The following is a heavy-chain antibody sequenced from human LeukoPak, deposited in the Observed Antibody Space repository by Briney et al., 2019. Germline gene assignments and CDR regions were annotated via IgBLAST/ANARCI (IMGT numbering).Heavy chain of an antibody. CDR3: ASNTAIRQYYFDY. CDR2: INPNSGGT. CDR1: GYTFTGYY. D-gene: IGHD5-18*01. V-gene: IGHV1-2*02. Sequence: ASVKVSCKASGYTFTGYYMHWVRQAPGQGLEWMGWINPNSGGTNHAQKFQGRVTMTRDTSISTAYMELSRLRSDDTAVYYCASNTAIRQYYFDYWGQGTLVTVSS. J-gene: IGHJ4*02.